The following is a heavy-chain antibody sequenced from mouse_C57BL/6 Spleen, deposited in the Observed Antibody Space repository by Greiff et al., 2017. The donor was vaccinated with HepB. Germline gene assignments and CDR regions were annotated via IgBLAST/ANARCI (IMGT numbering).Heavy chain of an antibody. Sequence: VQLQQPGAELVKPGASVKMSCKASGYTFTSYWITWVKQRPGQGLEWIGDIYPGSGSTNYNEKFKSKATLTVDTSSSTAYMQLSSLTSEDSAVYYCAMIYYGNWYFDVWGTGTTVTVSS. CDR3: AMIYYGNWYFDV. CDR1: GYTFTSYW. V-gene: IGHV1-55*01. CDR2: IYPGSGST. J-gene: IGHJ1*03. D-gene: IGHD2-1*01.